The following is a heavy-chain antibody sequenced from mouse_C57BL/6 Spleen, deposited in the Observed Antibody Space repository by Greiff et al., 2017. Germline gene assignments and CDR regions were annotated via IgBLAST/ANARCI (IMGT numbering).Heavy chain of an antibody. CDR2: IDPSDSYT. CDR1: GYTFTSYS. D-gene: IGHD1-1*01. CDR3: ARELRDWYCDV. Sequence: QVQLQQPGAELVMPGASVKLSCKASGYTFTSYSMHWVKQRHGQGLEWIGEIDPSDSYTNYNQKFKGKSTLTVDNSSSTAYMQLSSLTSEDSAVYYCARELRDWYCDVWGTGTTVTVSS. J-gene: IGHJ1*03. V-gene: IGHV1-69*01.